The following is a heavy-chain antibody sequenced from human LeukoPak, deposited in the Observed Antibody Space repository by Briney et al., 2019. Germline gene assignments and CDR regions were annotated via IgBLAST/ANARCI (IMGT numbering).Heavy chain of an antibody. V-gene: IGHV1-69*13. CDR3: ARNLARDSSSWYYFDY. CDR2: IIPIFGTA. D-gene: IGHD6-13*01. Sequence: SVKVSCKASGGTFSSYAISWVRQAPGQGLERMGGIIPIFGTANYAQKFQGRVTITAEESTSTAYMELSSLRSEDTAVYYCARNLARDSSSWYYFDYWGQGTLVTVSS. CDR1: GGTFSSYA. J-gene: IGHJ4*02.